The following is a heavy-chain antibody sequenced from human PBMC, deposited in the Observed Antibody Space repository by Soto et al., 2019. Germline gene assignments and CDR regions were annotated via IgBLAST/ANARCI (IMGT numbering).Heavy chain of an antibody. D-gene: IGHD4-17*01. CDR3: ANSYGDYVSY. CDR1: GGSISSSTYY. J-gene: IGHJ4*02. CDR2: IYYSGST. Sequence: QMQLQESGPGLVKPSENLSLTCPVSGGSISSSTYYWGWIRQPPGKGLEWIGSIYYSGSTYYNPSLKSGIPISVDTSKNQSSLKLSSVTAAYTAVYYCANSYGDYVSYCGQGTLVTVSS. V-gene: IGHV4-39*01.